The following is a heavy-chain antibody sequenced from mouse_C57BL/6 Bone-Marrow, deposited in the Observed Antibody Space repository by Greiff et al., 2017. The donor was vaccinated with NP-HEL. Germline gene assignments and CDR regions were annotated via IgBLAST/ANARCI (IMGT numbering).Heavy chain of an antibody. Sequence: VQLKESGPELVKPGASVKMSCKASGYTFTDYNMHWVKQSHGKSLEWIGYINPNNGGTSYNQKFKGKATLTVNKSSSTAYMELRSLTSEDSAVYYCARGIYDYDLYYFDYWGQGTTLTVSS. CDR3: ARGIYDYDLYYFDY. CDR2: INPNNGGT. V-gene: IGHV1-22*01. D-gene: IGHD2-4*01. J-gene: IGHJ2*01. CDR1: GYTFTDYN.